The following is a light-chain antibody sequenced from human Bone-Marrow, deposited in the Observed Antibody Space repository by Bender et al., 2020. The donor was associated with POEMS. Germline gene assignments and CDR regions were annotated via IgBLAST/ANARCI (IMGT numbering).Light chain of an antibody. V-gene: IGLV2-14*03. Sequence: HSALTQPASVSESPGQSITISCTGLSSDIGAYNSVSWYQQHPGKAPKLIIFDVSDRPSGVSSRFSGSRSGNTASLTISGLQAEDEADYYCNAYGDYTTWVFGGGTKLTVL. J-gene: IGLJ3*02. CDR2: DVS. CDR1: SSDIGAYNS. CDR3: NAYGDYTTWV.